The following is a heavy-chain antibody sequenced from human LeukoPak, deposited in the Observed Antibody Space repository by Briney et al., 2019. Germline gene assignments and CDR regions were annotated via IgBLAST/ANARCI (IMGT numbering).Heavy chain of an antibody. CDR2: ITGGGDDT. CDR1: GFTFNTYA. V-gene: IGHV3-23*01. J-gene: IGHJ4*02. D-gene: IGHD6-6*01. CDR3: AKGSSSSRPYYFDY. Sequence: PGGSLRLSCTASGFTFNTYAMSWVRQAPGKGLEWFSAITGGGDDTYYADSVKGRFTISRDNSKNTLYLQMNSLRVEDTAVYYCAKGSSSSRPYYFDYWGQGALVTVSS.